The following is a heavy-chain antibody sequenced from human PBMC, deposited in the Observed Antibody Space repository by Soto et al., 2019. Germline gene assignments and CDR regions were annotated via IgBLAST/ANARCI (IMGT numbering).Heavy chain of an antibody. CDR3: ARRGYCSGGSCYLGAFDI. J-gene: IGHJ3*02. V-gene: IGHV5-51*01. Sequence: PGESLKISSKGSGYSFTSYWIGWVRQMPGKGLEWMGIIYPGDSDTRYSPSFQGQVTISADKSISTAYLQWSSLKASDTAMYYCARRGYCSGGSCYLGAFDIWGQGTMVTVSS. D-gene: IGHD2-15*01. CDR1: GYSFTSYW. CDR2: IYPGDSDT.